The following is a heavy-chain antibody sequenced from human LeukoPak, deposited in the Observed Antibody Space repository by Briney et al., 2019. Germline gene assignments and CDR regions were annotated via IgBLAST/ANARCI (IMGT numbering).Heavy chain of an antibody. J-gene: IGHJ5*02. V-gene: IGHV3-23*01. D-gene: IGHD2/OR15-2a*01. CDR2: ISSSGGST. Sequence: GGSLRLSCAASGFTFSTYSMSWVRQTPGKGLEWVSAISSSGGSTYYADSVKGRFSVFRDNSKNTLYLQMNSLRAEDTAVYYCAKIASFYESPFDAWGQGTLVTVSS. CDR3: AKIASFYESPFDA. CDR1: GFTFSTYS.